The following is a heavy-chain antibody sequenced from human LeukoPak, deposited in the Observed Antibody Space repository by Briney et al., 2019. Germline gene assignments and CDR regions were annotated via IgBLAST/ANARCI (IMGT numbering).Heavy chain of an antibody. J-gene: IGHJ3*02. Sequence: GGSLRLSCAASGLTFSSAWMTWVRQAPGKGLEWVSAISGSGAGTYYADSVKGRFTISRDNSKNTLYLQVNSLRAEDTAVYYCAKGDSSNWADAFDIWGQGTMVTVSS. D-gene: IGHD6-13*01. CDR1: GLTFSSAW. CDR3: AKGDSSNWADAFDI. CDR2: ISGSGAGT. V-gene: IGHV3-23*01.